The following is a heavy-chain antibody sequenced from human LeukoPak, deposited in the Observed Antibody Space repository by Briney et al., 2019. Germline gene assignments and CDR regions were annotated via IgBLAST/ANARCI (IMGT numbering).Heavy chain of an antibody. CDR3: ANAREYLAHDAFDI. V-gene: IGHV3-9*01. CDR1: GFTFDDYA. D-gene: IGHD2-2*01. Sequence: GGSLRLSCAASGFTFDDYAMHWVRQAPGKGLEWVSGISWNSGSMGYADSVKGRFTISRDNAKNSLYLQMNSLRAEDTALYYCANAREYLAHDAFDIWGQGTMVTVSS. CDR2: ISWNSGSM. J-gene: IGHJ3*02.